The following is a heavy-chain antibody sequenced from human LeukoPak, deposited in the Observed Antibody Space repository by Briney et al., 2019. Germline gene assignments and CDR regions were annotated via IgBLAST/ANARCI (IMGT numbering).Heavy chain of an antibody. CDR1: GFTFSSYW. CDR3: ARDRRVGATIDY. D-gene: IGHD1-26*01. V-gene: IGHV3-74*01. CDR2: MNSDGSST. Sequence: PGGSLRLSCAASGFTFSSYWMHWVRHAPGKGLVWVSRMNSDGSSTSYADSVKGRFTISRDNAKNTLYLQMNSLRAEDTAVYYCARDRRVGATIDYWGQGTLVTVSS. J-gene: IGHJ4*02.